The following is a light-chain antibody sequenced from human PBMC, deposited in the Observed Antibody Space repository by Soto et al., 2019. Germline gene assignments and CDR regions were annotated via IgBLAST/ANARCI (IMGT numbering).Light chain of an antibody. CDR2: SDT. CDR1: NIGSKG. V-gene: IGLV3-21*04. CDR3: QVWDSGSAPVV. Sequence: SYELTQPPSVSVAPGKTASISCGGNNIGSKGVHWYQQKPGQAPVLVIYSDTDLPPVIPGRFSGSNSANLATLTISRVEAGDEADYYCQVWDSGSAPVVFGGGTKLTVL. J-gene: IGLJ2*01.